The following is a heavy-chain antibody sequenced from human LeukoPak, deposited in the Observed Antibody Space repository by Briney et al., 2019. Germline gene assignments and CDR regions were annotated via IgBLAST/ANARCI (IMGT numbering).Heavy chain of an antibody. CDR3: ARGSVLVVAATRGDAFDI. J-gene: IGHJ3*02. V-gene: IGHV3-21*01. CDR2: ISGNSRYV. Sequence: PGGSLRLSCAASGFTFSSYSMNWVRQAPGKGLEWVSSISGNSRYVYYADSVKGRFTISRDNAKNSLYLQMSSLRAEDTAVYYCARGSVLVVAATRGDAFDIWGQGTMVTVSS. D-gene: IGHD2-15*01. CDR1: GFTFSSYS.